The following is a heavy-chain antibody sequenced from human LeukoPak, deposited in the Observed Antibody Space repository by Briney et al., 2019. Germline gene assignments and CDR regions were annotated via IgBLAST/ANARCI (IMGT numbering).Heavy chain of an antibody. V-gene: IGHV1-69*06. Sequence: ASVKVSCKASGYTFTGYYMHWVRQAPGQGLEWMGGIIPIFGTANYAQKFQGRVTITADKSTSTAYMELSSLRSEDTAVYYCASPTVTTEGGFDYWGQGTLVTVSS. CDR1: GYTFTGYY. J-gene: IGHJ4*02. D-gene: IGHD4-17*01. CDR2: IIPIFGTA. CDR3: ASPTVTTEGGFDY.